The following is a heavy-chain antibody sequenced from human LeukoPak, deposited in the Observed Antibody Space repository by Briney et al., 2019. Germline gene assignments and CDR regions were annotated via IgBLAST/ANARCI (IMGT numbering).Heavy chain of an antibody. Sequence: ASVKVSCKASGYTFTSYGISWVRQAPGQGLEWMGWISAYNGNTNYAQKLQGRVTMTTDTSTSTAYMELRSLRSDDTAVYYCARDPIPYYYDSSGAFDIWGQGTMVTVSS. CDR3: ARDPIPYYYDSSGAFDI. CDR1: GYTFTSYG. CDR2: ISAYNGNT. D-gene: IGHD3-22*01. V-gene: IGHV1-18*04. J-gene: IGHJ3*02.